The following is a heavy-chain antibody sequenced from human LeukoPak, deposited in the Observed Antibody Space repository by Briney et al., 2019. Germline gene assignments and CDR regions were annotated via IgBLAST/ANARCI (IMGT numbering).Heavy chain of an antibody. CDR3: ARRNDFWSGYEKTAIDV. CDR1: GGSLGGYY. V-gene: IGHV4-34*01. CDR2: INHSGST. J-gene: IGHJ3*01. Sequence: ETLSLPCDVHGGSLGGYYWSWIRQSPGKGLEWIGEINHSGSTNDNPSLESRVTISVDTSKNQLSLKMRSVTAADTAVYYCARRNDFWSGYEKTAIDVWGQGTMVIVSS. D-gene: IGHD3-3*01.